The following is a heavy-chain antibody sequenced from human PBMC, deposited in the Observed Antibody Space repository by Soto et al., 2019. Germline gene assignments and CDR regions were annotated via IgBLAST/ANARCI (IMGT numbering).Heavy chain of an antibody. V-gene: IGHV3-30-3*01. Sequence: QVQLVESGGGVVQPGRSLILSCAASGFTFSSHSIQWGRQAPGKGLEWVAVISYDGSIKYYADSVKGRFTISRDNSKNTAYLQMNSLRAEDTAVFYCAREWSTSGDLDYWGQGTLVIVSS. CDR1: GFTFSSHS. CDR3: AREWSTSGDLDY. D-gene: IGHD3-10*01. J-gene: IGHJ4*02. CDR2: ISYDGSIK.